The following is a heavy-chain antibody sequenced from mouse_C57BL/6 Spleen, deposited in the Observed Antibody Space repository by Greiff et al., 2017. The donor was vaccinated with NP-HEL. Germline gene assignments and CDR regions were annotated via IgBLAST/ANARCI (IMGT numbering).Heavy chain of an antibody. CDR1: GFTFSDYY. D-gene: IGHD1-1*01. CDR2: INYDGSST. Sequence: DVKLVESEGGLVQPGSSMKLSCTASGFTFSDYYMAWVHQVPEKGLEWVANINYDGSSTYYLDSLKSRFIISRDNAKNILYLQMSSLKSEDTATYYCARRYYYGSSDYFDYWGQGTTLTVSS. CDR3: ARRYYYGSSDYFDY. V-gene: IGHV5-16*01. J-gene: IGHJ2*01.